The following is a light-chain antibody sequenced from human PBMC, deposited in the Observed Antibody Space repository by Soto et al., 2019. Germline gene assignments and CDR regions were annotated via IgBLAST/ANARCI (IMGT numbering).Light chain of an antibody. CDR1: NSDVGGYNF. J-gene: IGLJ3*02. CDR3: TSYASSSTLWV. Sequence: QSALTQPASVCGSPGQSITISCTGTNSDVGGYNFVSWYQQHPGKAPKVIIYDVTNRPSGVSNRFSGSKSGNTASLTISGLQAEDEADYYCTSYASSSTLWVFGGGTKLTVL. CDR2: DVT. V-gene: IGLV2-14*03.